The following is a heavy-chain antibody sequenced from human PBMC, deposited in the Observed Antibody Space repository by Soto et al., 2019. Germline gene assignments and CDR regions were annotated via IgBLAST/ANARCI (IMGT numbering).Heavy chain of an antibody. CDR2: IGGSGTTI. V-gene: IGHV3-23*01. CDR3: ATDLGTTMARH. J-gene: IGHJ4*02. Sequence: GGSLRLSCVASEFPFSAYAMNWVRQTPGKGLEWVCGIGGSGTTIYCADSVKGRFTISRDNFGNTLYLQMNSLRAEDTAVYYCATDLGTTMARHWGQGTLVTVSS. D-gene: IGHD1-1*01. CDR1: EFPFSAYA.